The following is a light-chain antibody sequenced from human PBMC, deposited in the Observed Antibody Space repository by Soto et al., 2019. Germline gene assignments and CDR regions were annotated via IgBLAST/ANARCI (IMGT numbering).Light chain of an antibody. CDR3: SSYGGHNNSNYV. V-gene: IGLV2-8*01. Sequence: QSALTQPPSASGSPGQSVTISCTGTSSDVGAYNYVSWYQQHPGKAPKLMISEVNKRPSGVPDRFSGSKSGNTASLTVSGLQPEDEADYYYCSSYGGHNNSNYVFGTGTKLTVL. CDR1: SSDVGAYNY. CDR2: EVN. J-gene: IGLJ1*01.